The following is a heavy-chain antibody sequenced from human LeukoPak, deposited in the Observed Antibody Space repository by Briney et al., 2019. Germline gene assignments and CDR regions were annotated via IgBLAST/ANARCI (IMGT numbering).Heavy chain of an antibody. V-gene: IGHV1-18*01. CDR1: GYTFTRSG. J-gene: IGHJ4*02. D-gene: IGHD3-22*01. CDR3: ARVIRKDSSGYFYGDY. Sequence: ASLKLSCKTAGYTFTRSGISWARQAPGQRLEWRGWINANNGDTNYAQKFQGRVTMTTDTSTSTAYMDLRSLRSDDTAVYYCARVIRKDSSGYFYGDYWGQGTLVTVSS. CDR2: INANNGDT.